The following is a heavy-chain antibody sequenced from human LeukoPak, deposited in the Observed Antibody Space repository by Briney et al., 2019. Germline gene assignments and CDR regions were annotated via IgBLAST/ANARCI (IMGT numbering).Heavy chain of an antibody. V-gene: IGHV4-34*01. J-gene: IGHJ4*02. CDR3: ARGSTVTYFDY. Sequence: PSETLSLTCAVYGGSFSGYYWSWIRQPPGKGLEWIGEINRSGSTNYNPSLKSRVTISVDTSKNQFSLKLSSVTAADTAVYYCARGSTVTYFDYWGQGTLVTVSS. CDR1: GGSFSGYY. D-gene: IGHD4-17*01. CDR2: INRSGST.